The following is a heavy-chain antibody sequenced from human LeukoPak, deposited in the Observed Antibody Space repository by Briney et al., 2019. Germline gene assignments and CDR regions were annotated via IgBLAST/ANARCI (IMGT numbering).Heavy chain of an antibody. J-gene: IGHJ6*03. CDR1: GFTFSSYS. D-gene: IGHD1-26*01. Sequence: GGSLRLSCAASGFTFSSYSMNWVRQAPGKGLEWVSSISTSGIYIYYADSLKGRFTISRDNAKNSLYLQMNSVRAEDTALYYCARLVGAYYYYYMDVWGKGTTVTVSS. CDR3: ARLVGAYYYYYMDV. CDR2: ISTSGIYI. V-gene: IGHV3-21*04.